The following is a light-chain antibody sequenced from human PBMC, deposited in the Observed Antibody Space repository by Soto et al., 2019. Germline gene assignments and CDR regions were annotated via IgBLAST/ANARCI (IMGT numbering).Light chain of an antibody. V-gene: IGKV1-5*03. Sequence: DIQMTQSPSTLSASVGDRVTITCRASQSISSWLAWYQQKPGKAAKLLINKASSLESGVPSRFSGSGSGTEFTLTISSLQPDDFATYYCQQYKSHRRTFGQGTKVDIK. CDR3: QQYKSHRRT. J-gene: IGKJ1*01. CDR2: KAS. CDR1: QSISSW.